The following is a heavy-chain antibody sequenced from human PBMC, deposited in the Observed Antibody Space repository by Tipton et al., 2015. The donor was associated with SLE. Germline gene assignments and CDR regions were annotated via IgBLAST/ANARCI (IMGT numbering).Heavy chain of an antibody. CDR3: ATLTTRYYGMDV. CDR1: GGSISSSRYY. J-gene: IGHJ6*02. V-gene: IGHV4-39*01. D-gene: IGHD4-11*01. Sequence: LRLSCTVPGGSISSSRYYWGWIRQPPGKGLEWIGNFYYSGRTHYNSSLKSRVTISADTSKKWFSLKLSSVTAADAAVYYCATLTTRYYGMDVWGQGTTVTVSS. CDR2: FYYSGRT.